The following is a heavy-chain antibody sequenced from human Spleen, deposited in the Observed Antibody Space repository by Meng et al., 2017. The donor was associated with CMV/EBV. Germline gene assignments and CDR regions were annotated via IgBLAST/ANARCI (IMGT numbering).Heavy chain of an antibody. CDR3: ARGGLYSGSYDY. CDR2: INHSGST. J-gene: IGHJ4*02. V-gene: IGHV4-34*01. D-gene: IGHD1-26*01. CDR1: GGSFSGYY. Sequence: TCDVYGGSFSGYYWSWIRQPPGKGLEWIGEINHSGSTNYNPSLKSRVTISVDTSKNQFSLKLSSVTAADTAVYYCARGGLYSGSYDYWGQGTLVTVSS.